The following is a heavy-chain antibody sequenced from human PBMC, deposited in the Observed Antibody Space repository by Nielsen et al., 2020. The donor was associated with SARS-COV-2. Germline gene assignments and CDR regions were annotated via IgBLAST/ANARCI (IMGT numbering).Heavy chain of an antibody. Sequence: GESLKISCAASGFTFSTYTMTWVRQAPGKGLEWVAAIDRRSSYIYYLAAMRGRLTISRDNAKSSLYLQMDSLRAEDTAVYYCARRWYGSDSDREAFDVWGRGTMVTVSS. CDR3: ARRWYGSDSDREAFDV. CDR1: GFTFSTYT. CDR2: IDRRSSYI. D-gene: IGHD3-10*01. J-gene: IGHJ3*01. V-gene: IGHV3-21*01.